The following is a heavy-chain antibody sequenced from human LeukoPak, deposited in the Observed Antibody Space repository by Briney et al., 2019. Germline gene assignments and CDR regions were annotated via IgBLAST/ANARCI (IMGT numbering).Heavy chain of an antibody. CDR3: VKDAPLPFDF. V-gene: IGHV3-23*01. Sequence: GGSLRLSCAASGFTFRDFAMSWVRQAPGKGLEWVSAISGDAHSTYYADSLKGRFTISRDNSKNTLYLQMNSLRAADTATYFCVKDAPLPFDFWGQGALVIVSS. CDR1: GFTFRDFA. CDR2: ISGDAHST. J-gene: IGHJ4*02.